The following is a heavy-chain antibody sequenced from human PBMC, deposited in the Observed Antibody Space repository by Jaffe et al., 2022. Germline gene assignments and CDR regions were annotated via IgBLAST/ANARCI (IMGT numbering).Heavy chain of an antibody. V-gene: IGHV3-30*18. CDR3: AKDTARYSGCFDY. Sequence: QVQLVESGGGVVQPGRSLRLSCAASGFTFSSYAIHWVRQAPGKGLEWVAVMSYDGTNKFYADSVRGRFTISRDNSKNTLYLQMNSLRAEDTAVYFCAKDTARYSGCFDYWGQGTLVTVSS. J-gene: IGHJ4*02. CDR1: GFTFSSYA. CDR2: MSYDGTNK. D-gene: IGHD5-12*01.